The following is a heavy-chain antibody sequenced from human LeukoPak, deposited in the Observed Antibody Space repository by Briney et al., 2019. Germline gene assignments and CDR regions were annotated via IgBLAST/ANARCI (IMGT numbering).Heavy chain of an antibody. V-gene: IGHV3-53*05. Sequence: GGSLRLSCAASGFTVSSNYMSWVRQAPGEGLEWVSAIYSGGSTYYADSVKGRFTISRDNSKNTLYLQMNSLRAEDTAVYHCAKDLNPREAGATIDYWGQGTLVTVSS. D-gene: IGHD1-26*01. CDR1: GFTVSSNY. CDR3: AKDLNPREAGATIDY. J-gene: IGHJ4*02. CDR2: IYSGGST.